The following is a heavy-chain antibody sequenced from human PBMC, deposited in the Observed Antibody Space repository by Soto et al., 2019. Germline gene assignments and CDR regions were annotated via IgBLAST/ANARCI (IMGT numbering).Heavy chain of an antibody. CDR2: ISGSGGST. V-gene: IGHV3-23*01. J-gene: IGHJ4*02. D-gene: IGHD1-7*01. CDR3: AKDRAIRPGTDFYY. Sequence: ESGGGLVQPGGSLRLSCGASGFTFSSYAMSWVRQAPGEGLEWVSAISGSGGSTYYADSVKGRFTISRDNSKNTLYLRMNRLRAEDTAVFYCAKDRAIRPGTDFYYWGQGTLVTVSS. CDR1: GFTFSSYA.